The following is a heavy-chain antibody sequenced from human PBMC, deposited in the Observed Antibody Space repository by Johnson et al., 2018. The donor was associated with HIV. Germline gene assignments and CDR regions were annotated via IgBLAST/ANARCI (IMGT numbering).Heavy chain of an antibody. CDR3: ARGRDGYNADAFDI. J-gene: IGHJ3*02. D-gene: IGHD5-24*01. CDR1: GFKNDDYG. CDR2: IYSGGST. V-gene: IGHV3-66*01. Sequence: VQLVESGGRVVRPGGSLRLSCAASGFKNDDYGMTWARQAPGKGLEWVSVIYSGGSTYYADSVKDRFTISRDNSKNTLYLQMNSLRAEDTAVYYCARGRDGYNADAFDIWGQGTMVTVSS.